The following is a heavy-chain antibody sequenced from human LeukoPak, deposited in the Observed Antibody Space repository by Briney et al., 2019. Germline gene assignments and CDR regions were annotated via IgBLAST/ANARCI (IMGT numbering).Heavy chain of an antibody. CDR1: GGPISSYY. V-gene: IGHV4-4*07. Sequence: SETLSLTCTVSGGPISSYYWSWIRQPAGKGLEWIGRIYTSGSTNYNPSLKSRVTMSVDTSKNQFSLKLSSVTAADTAVYYCAREYSSSWSNWFDPWGQGTLVTVSS. J-gene: IGHJ5*02. D-gene: IGHD6-13*01. CDR3: AREYSSSWSNWFDP. CDR2: IYTSGST.